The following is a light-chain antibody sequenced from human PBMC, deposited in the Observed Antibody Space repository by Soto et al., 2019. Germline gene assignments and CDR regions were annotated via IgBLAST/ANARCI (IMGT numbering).Light chain of an antibody. CDR2: GAS. CDR3: QQYGTSEII. V-gene: IGKV3-20*01. J-gene: IGKJ5*01. CDR1: QGIGDT. Sequence: EVVMTQSPATLSVTPGEGATLSCRASQGIGDTLAWYQHKPGQTPRLLIYGASNRATGIPDRFSGSGSGTDFTLTISRLEPEDFAVFFCQQYGTSEIIFGQGTRLEIK.